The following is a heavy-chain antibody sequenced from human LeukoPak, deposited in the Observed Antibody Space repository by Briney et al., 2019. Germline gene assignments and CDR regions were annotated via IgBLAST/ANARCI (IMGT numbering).Heavy chain of an antibody. J-gene: IGHJ4*02. D-gene: IGHD6-6*01. CDR2: ISSSSSYI. V-gene: IGHV3-21*01. CDR1: GFTFSSYS. CDR3: ARERVSSGYFDY. Sequence: GGSLRLSCAASGFTFSSYSMNWVRQAPGKGLEWVSSISSSSSYIYYADSVKGRFTISRDNAKNSLHLQMNSLRAEDTAVYYCARERVSSGYFDYWGQGTLVTVSS.